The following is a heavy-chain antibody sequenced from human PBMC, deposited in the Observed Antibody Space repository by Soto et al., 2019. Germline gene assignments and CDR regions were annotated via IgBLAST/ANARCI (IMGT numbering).Heavy chain of an antibody. D-gene: IGHD3-16*01. V-gene: IGHV3-48*01. Sequence: DVYLVESGGGLVQPGGSLRLSCTASGFTLSSYSMNWVRQAPGKGPEWVSHISSNSDTVDYADSVKGRFTISRDNARNSLVLQMNSLRAEDTAVYYCARVGLKFLLGGEFFQVWGQGTLVTVSS. CDR3: ARVGLKFLLGGEFFQV. J-gene: IGHJ1*01. CDR2: ISSNSDTV. CDR1: GFTLSSYS.